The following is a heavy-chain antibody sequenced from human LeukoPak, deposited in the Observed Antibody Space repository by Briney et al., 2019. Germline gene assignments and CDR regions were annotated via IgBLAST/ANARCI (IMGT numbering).Heavy chain of an antibody. D-gene: IGHD1-26*01. CDR1: GGSVSSSSYY. CDR3: AKSGGYGLIDY. CDR2: IYSSGST. J-gene: IGHJ4*02. Sequence: SETLSLTCTVSGGSVSSSSYYWGWIRQPPGKGLEWIGSIYSSGSTYYNASLQSRVTISIETSKNQISLRLNSVTAADTAIYYCAKSGGYGLIDYWGQGTLVTVSS. V-gene: IGHV4-39*01.